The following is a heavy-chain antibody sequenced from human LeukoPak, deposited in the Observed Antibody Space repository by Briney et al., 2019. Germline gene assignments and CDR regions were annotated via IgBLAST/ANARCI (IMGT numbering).Heavy chain of an antibody. D-gene: IGHD3-22*01. J-gene: IGHJ3*02. V-gene: IGHV4-34*01. CDR2: INHSGST. Sequence: TLRLSCAASGFTFSAYGMSWVRQAPGKGLEWIGEINHSGSTNYNPSLKSRVTISVDTSKNQFSLKPSSVTAADTAVYYCARGRKKPSYYYDSSGSDAFDIWGQGTMVTVSS. CDR3: ARGRKKPSYYYDSSGSDAFDI. CDR1: GFTFSAYG.